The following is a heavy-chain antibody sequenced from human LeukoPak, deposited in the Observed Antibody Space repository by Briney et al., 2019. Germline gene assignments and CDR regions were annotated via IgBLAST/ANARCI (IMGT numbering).Heavy chain of an antibody. CDR3: ARDGLLWFGESLGDAFDI. J-gene: IGHJ3*02. D-gene: IGHD3-10*01. Sequence: SETLSLTCTVSGGSISSGSYYWGWIRQPPGKGLEWIGSIYYSGSTYYNPSLKSRVTISVDTSKNQFSLELSSVTAADTAVYYCARDGLLWFGESLGDAFDIWGQGTMVTVSS. CDR1: GGSISSGSYY. V-gene: IGHV4-39*07. CDR2: IYYSGST.